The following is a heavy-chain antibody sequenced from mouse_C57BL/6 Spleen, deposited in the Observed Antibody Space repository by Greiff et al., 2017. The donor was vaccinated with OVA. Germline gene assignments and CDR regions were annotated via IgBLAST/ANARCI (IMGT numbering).Heavy chain of an antibody. Sequence: QVQLQQPGAELVMPGASVKLSCKASGYTFTSYWMHWVKQRPGQGLEWIGEIDPSDSYTNYNQKFKGKSTLTVDKSSSTAYMQLSSLTSEDSAVYDCARWGITTVVGGAMDYWGQGTSVTVSS. D-gene: IGHD1-1*01. CDR2: IDPSDSYT. CDR3: ARWGITTVVGGAMDY. V-gene: IGHV1-69*01. J-gene: IGHJ4*01. CDR1: GYTFTSYW.